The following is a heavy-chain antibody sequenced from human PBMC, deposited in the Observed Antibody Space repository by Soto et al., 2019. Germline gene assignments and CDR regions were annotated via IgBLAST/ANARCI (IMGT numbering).Heavy chain of an antibody. Sequence: GASVKVSCKASGYAFSNNDISWVRHVTGQGLEWMGWMNPDSGNGGYAQKFQGRVTMTRDTSTSAAYMELTILASDDTAVYYCARMATSGTLNWFDPWGQGTLVTVSS. J-gene: IGHJ5*02. CDR2: MNPDSGNG. CDR1: GYAFSNND. V-gene: IGHV1-8*01. CDR3: ARMATSGTLNWFDP.